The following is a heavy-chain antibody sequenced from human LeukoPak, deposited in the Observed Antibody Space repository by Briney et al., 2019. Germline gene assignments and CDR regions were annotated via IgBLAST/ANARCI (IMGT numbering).Heavy chain of an antibody. CDR2: ISDSGGKT. D-gene: IGHD3-10*01. J-gene: IGHJ4*02. CDR3: VARAGGFRHFDY. V-gene: IGHV3-23*01. Sequence: GGSLRLSCAASGFVFSNYAMSWVRQAPGKGLEWVSGISDSGGKTDSADSVKGRFTISRDNSKGKVYLQMNSLRAEDTAVYYCVARAGGFRHFDYWGQGTLVTVSS. CDR1: GFVFSNYA.